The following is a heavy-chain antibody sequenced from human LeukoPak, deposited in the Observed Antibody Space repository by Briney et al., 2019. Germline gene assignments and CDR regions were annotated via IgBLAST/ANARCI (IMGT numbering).Heavy chain of an antibody. CDR1: GFTVSNNY. V-gene: IGHV3-66*01. Sequence: GGSLRLSCAASGFTVSNNYMNWVRQAPGKGLEWVSLIYSGGSTHYADSVKGRFTISRDSSRNTLYLQMNSLRVEDTAVYYCARDPSALAINTYGWGQGTLVTVSS. D-gene: IGHD3-3*02. J-gene: IGHJ4*02. CDR3: ARDPSALAINTYG. CDR2: IYSGGST.